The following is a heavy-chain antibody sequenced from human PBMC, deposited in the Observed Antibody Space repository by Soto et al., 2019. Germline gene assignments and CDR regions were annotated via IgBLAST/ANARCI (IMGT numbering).Heavy chain of an antibody. CDR2: ISSSSSYI. Sequence: LRLSCAASGFTFSSYSMDWVRQAPGKGLEWVSSISSSSSYIYYADSVKGRFTISRDNAKNSLYLQMNSLRAEDTAVYYCARDQGTVYYYGMDVWGQGTTVTVSS. CDR1: GFTFSSYS. D-gene: IGHD4-17*01. V-gene: IGHV3-21*01. J-gene: IGHJ6*02. CDR3: ARDQGTVYYYGMDV.